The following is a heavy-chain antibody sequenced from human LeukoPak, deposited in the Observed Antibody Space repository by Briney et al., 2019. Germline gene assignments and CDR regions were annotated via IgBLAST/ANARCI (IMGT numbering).Heavy chain of an antibody. CDR1: GFTFITYA. D-gene: IGHD1-26*01. CDR3: AKDRGGSYHQ. Sequence: GGSLRLSCAASGFTFITYAMTWVRQAPGKGLEWVSAISNTGGNTYYADSVRGRFTISRDNSKNTLYLQMNSLRADDTGVYYCAKDRGGSYHQWGQGTLVTVSS. CDR2: ISNTGGNT. J-gene: IGHJ4*02. V-gene: IGHV3-23*01.